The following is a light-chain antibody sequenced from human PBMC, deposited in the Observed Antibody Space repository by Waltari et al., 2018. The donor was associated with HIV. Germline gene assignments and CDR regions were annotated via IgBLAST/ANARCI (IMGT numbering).Light chain of an antibody. V-gene: IGLV6-57*01. Sequence: FMLTQPHSVSESPGKTVTISCTRSSGSIADYFVQWYQQRPGSSPTTVIYEHDQRPSGVPDRFSGSNSGNTATLTITRAQAGDEAEYYCQVWDNTAAFFGGGTKLTVL. CDR2: EHD. CDR1: SGSIADYF. CDR3: QVWDNTAAF. J-gene: IGLJ2*01.